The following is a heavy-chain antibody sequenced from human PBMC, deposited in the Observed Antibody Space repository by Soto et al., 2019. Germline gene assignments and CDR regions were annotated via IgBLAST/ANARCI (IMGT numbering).Heavy chain of an antibody. D-gene: IGHD3-22*01. V-gene: IGHV3-21*01. Sequence: EVQLVESGGGLVKPGGPLRLSCAASGFTFSLYSMIWVRQAPGKGLEWVASITSSSSYIYYEDSLKGRFTISRDNAKNSRFLQLDSLRAEDTAVYFCVRARSTDSRPDYWGQGTLVTVSS. J-gene: IGHJ4*02. CDR2: ITSSSSYI. CDR3: VRARSTDSRPDY. CDR1: GFTFSLYS.